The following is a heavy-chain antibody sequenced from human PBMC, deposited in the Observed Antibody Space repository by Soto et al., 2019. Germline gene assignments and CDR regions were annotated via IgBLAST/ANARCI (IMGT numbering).Heavy chain of an antibody. J-gene: IGHJ6*03. CDR3: ARSGSSAYKDYYYYYMDV. CDR1: GGTFSSYT. Sequence: QVQLVQSGAEVKKPGSSVKVSCKASGGTFSSYTISWVRQAPGQGLEWMGRIIPILGIANYAQKFQCRVTITADKSTSTAYMELSSLRSDDTAVYYCARSGSSAYKDYYYYYMDVWGKGTTVTVSS. V-gene: IGHV1-69*02. D-gene: IGHD6-6*01. CDR2: IIPILGIA.